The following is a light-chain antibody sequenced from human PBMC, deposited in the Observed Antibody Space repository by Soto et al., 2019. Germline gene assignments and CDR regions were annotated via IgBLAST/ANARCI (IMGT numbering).Light chain of an antibody. Sequence: EIVMMQYPATLSVSPGESATLSCRASQSVNNNLAWYQHIPGQAPRLLIYAASTRATGIPATFSGSWSGTDYSITINSSQSDDFSVYYCKQYNSWSLITFGRGTRLETK. CDR3: KQYNSWSLIT. CDR2: AAS. V-gene: IGKV3-15*01. CDR1: QSVNNN. J-gene: IGKJ5*01.